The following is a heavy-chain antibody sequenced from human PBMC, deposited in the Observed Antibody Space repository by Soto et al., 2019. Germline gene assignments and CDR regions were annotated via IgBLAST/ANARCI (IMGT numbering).Heavy chain of an antibody. CDR2: INHSGST. Sequence: PSETLSLTCAVYGGSFSVYYCSWIRLSPGKGLEWIGEINHSGSTNYNPSLKSRVTMSEDTSKNQFSLKLTSVTAADTAVYYCASRYGSGKYYFDHWTQGTLVTVSS. J-gene: IGHJ4*02. CDR1: GGSFSVYY. D-gene: IGHD3-10*01. CDR3: ASRYGSGKYYFDH. V-gene: IGHV4-34*01.